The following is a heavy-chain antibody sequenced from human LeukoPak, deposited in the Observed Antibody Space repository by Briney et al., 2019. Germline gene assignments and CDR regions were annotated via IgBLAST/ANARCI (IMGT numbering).Heavy chain of an antibody. CDR2: IYSGGST. V-gene: IGHV3-53*01. CDR3: ARAPGSSWPPSLDY. Sequence: GGSLRLSCAASGVTVTSNYMSWVRQPPGKGLEWVSVIYSGGSTYYADSVKGRFTISRDNSKNTLYLQMNSLRAEDMAVYYCARAPGSSWPPSLDYWGQGTLVTVSS. J-gene: IGHJ4*02. CDR1: GVTVTSNY. D-gene: IGHD6-13*01.